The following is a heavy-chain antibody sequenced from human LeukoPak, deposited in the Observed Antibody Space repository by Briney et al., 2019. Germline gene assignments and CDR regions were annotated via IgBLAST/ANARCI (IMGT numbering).Heavy chain of an antibody. V-gene: IGHV3-48*03. J-gene: IGHJ4*02. CDR3: VRGRSDLLWFGELLRY. CDR1: GFTFSDYE. D-gene: IGHD3-10*01. CDR2: ISTSGSTI. Sequence: PGGSLRLSCTASGFTFSDYEMNWVRQAPGKGLEWVSYISTSGSTIYYADSVKGRFTISRDNAKNSLYLQMNSLRAEDTAVYYCVRGRSDLLWFGELLRYWGQGTLVTVSS.